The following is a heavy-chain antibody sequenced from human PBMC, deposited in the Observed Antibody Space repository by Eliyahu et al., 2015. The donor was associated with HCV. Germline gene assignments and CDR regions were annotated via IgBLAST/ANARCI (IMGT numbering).Heavy chain of an antibody. CDR3: ARGLVILWFREFRYNFDY. CDR2: INHSGST. Sequence: QVQLQQWGAGLLKPSETLSLTCAVXGGSFSGYYWSWXRQPXGKGLEWIGEINHSGSTNYNPSLKSRVTISVDTSKNQFSLKLSSVTAADTAVYYCARGLVILWFREFRYNFDYWGQGTLVTVSS. D-gene: IGHD3-10*01. CDR1: GGSFSGYY. V-gene: IGHV4-34*01. J-gene: IGHJ4*02.